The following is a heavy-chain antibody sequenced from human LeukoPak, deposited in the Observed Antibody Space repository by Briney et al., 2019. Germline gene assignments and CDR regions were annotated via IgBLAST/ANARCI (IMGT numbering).Heavy chain of an antibody. CDR3: ARSRDVVVPAALPYYYYYYGMDV. V-gene: IGHV1-69*13. CDR1: GGTFSSYA. Sequence: GASVTVSCKASGGTFSSYAISWVRQAPGQGLEWMGGIIPIFGTANYAQKFQGRVTITAGESTSTAYMELSSLRSEDTAVYYCARSRDVVVPAALPYYYYYYGMDVWGKGTTVTVSS. CDR2: IIPIFGTA. J-gene: IGHJ6*04. D-gene: IGHD2-2*01.